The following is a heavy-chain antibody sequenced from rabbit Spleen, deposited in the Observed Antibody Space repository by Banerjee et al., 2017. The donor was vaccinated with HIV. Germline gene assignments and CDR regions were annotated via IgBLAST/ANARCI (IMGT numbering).Heavy chain of an antibody. D-gene: IGHD8-1*01. J-gene: IGHJ6*01. CDR3: ARDTGTSFSTYGMDL. CDR1: GFSFSSSYW. Sequence: EESGGDLVKPEGSLTLTCTASGFSFSSSYWICWVRQAPGKGLEWIACIDVSSSGSTYYASWAKGRFTISRTSSTTVALQMTSLTAADTATYFCARDTGTSFSTYGMDLWGPGTLVTVS. CDR2: IDVSSSGST. V-gene: IGHV1S45*01.